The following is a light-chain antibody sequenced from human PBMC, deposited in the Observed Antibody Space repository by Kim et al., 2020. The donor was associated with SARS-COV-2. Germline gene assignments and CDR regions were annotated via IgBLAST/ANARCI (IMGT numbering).Light chain of an antibody. Sequence: EIVLTQSPDTLSLSPGERATLSCRASQSVRRYLAWYQQKPGQAPRLLIYDASSRATGIPARFSGSGSGTDFTLTISSLEPEDFAVYYWQHRSEWPRAFGQGTKLEI. CDR2: DAS. CDR3: QHRSEWPRA. CDR1: QSVRRY. V-gene: IGKV3-11*01. J-gene: IGKJ2*01.